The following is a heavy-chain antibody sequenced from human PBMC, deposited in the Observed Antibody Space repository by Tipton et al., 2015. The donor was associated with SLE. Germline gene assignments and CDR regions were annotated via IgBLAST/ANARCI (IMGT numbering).Heavy chain of an antibody. Sequence: QSGAEVKKPGASVKVSCKASGYTFTSYYMHWVRQAPGQGFEWMGIINPSGGSTRYAQKFQGRVTMTRDTSTSTVYMELSSLRSEDTAVYCCARDRADYYFDYWGQGTLVTVSS. CDR1: GYTFTSYY. CDR2: INPSGGST. D-gene: IGHD2-21*01. V-gene: IGHV1-46*01. J-gene: IGHJ4*02. CDR3: ARDRADYYFDY.